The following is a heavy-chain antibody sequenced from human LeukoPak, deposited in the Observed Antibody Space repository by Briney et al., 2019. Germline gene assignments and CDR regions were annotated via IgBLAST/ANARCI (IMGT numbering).Heavy chain of an antibody. CDR2: IYTSGST. D-gene: IGHD3-22*01. J-gene: IGHJ3*02. Sequence: SETLSLTCTVSGGSISSYYWSWIRPPAGKGLEWIGRIYTSGSTNYNPSLKSRVTMSVDTSKNQFSLKLSSVTAADTAVYYCETYYYDSSGYSVGAFDIWGQGTMVTVSS. CDR3: ETYYYDSSGYSVGAFDI. V-gene: IGHV4-4*07. CDR1: GGSISSYY.